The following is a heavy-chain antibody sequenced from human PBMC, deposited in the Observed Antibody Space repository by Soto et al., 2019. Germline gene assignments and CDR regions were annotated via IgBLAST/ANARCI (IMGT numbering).Heavy chain of an antibody. D-gene: IGHD3-3*01. J-gene: IGHJ6*02. Sequence: PSETLSLTCTVSGGSISSDDYYWSWIRQPPGKGLEWIGFIYYSGSTYYNPSLKSRVTISVDTSKNQFSLKLSSVTAADTAVYYCAREGTIFGVVTNYYGMDVWGQGTTVTVS. CDR2: IYYSGST. CDR1: GGSISSDDYY. V-gene: IGHV4-30-4*01. CDR3: AREGTIFGVVTNYYGMDV.